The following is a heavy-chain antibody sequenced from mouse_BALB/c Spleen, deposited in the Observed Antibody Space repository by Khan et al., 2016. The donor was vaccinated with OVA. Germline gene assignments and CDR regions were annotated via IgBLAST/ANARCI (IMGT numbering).Heavy chain of an antibody. J-gene: IGHJ1*01. V-gene: IGHV14-3*02. CDR1: GFNIKDTY. D-gene: IGHD2-3*01. CDR3: ARASYEAGDFEV. CDR2: IAPANGNT. Sequence: VQLQQSGAELVKPGASVRLSCTASGFNIKDTYIHWVKQRPEQGLEWIGRIAPANGNTQYDPKFQDKATITSDTSSNPSYLQLSSLTSEDPAVLYCARASYEAGDFEVWGAGTTVTVSA.